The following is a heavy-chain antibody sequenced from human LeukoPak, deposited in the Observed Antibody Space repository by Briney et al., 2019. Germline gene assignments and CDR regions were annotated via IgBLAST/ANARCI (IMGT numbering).Heavy chain of an antibody. Sequence: GGSLRLSCAASGFTFSSYSMNWVRQAPGKGLEWVSSINSSSSYIYYADSVKGRFTISRDNAKNSLYLQVNSLRAEDTAVYYCARGPFSARGYSYGEHDYWGQGTLVTVSS. CDR1: GFTFSSYS. D-gene: IGHD5-18*01. CDR2: INSSSSYI. J-gene: IGHJ4*02. CDR3: ARGPFSARGYSYGEHDY. V-gene: IGHV3-21*01.